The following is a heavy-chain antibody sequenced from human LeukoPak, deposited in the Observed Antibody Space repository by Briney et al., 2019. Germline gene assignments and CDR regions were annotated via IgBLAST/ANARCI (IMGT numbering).Heavy chain of an antibody. CDR2: IYYSGST. J-gene: IGHJ5*02. CDR1: DDSISSYY. Sequence: SETLSLTCTVSDDSISSYYWSWIRQPPGKGLEWIGHIYYSGSTNYNPSLKSRVTISVDTSKNQFSLNLGSVTAADTAVYYCARGGVNYKIAGPWGQGALVTVSS. D-gene: IGHD3-10*01. V-gene: IGHV4-59*01. CDR3: ARGGVNYKIAGP.